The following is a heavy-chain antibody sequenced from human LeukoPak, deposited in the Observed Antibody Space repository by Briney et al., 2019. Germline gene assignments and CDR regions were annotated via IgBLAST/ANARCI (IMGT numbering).Heavy chain of an antibody. CDR2: IYYSGST. CDR3: ARHSKYYYDSSGSYVGYFQH. Sequence: SETLSLTCTVSGGSIRSYYWSWIRQPPGKGLEWIGYIYYSGSTNYNPSLKSRVSISVDTSKNQFSLKLSSVTAADTAVYYCARHSKYYYDSSGSYVGYFQHWGQGTLVTVSS. V-gene: IGHV4-59*08. J-gene: IGHJ1*01. CDR1: GGSIRSYY. D-gene: IGHD3-22*01.